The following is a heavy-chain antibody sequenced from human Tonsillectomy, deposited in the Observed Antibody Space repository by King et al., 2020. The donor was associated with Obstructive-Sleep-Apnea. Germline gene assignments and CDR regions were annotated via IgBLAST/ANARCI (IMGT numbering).Heavy chain of an antibody. V-gene: IGHV4-59*08. CDR3: ARASPTMRLSL. Sequence: LPLQESGPGLVKPSETLSLTCTVSGGSINNYYWGWIRQPPGKGLEWIGYIYYTGNTNNNPSLKSRVTISVDTSKNQFSLKLTSVTAADTAVYYCARASPTMRLSLWGQGTLVTVSS. D-gene: IGHD3-10*01. CDR1: GGSINNYY. CDR2: IYYTGNT. J-gene: IGHJ4*02.